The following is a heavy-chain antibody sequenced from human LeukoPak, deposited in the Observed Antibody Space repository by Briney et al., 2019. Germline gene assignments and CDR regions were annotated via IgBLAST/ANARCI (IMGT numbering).Heavy chain of an antibody. V-gene: IGHV1-69*13. J-gene: IGHJ4*02. Sequence: SVKVSCKASGGTFSSYSISWVRQAPGQGLEWMGGIIPFFGTANYAQKFQGRVTITADESTSTAYMELSSLRFEDTAVYYCANFGGDSSGYYYPLDYWGQGTLVTVSS. CDR3: ANFGGDSSGYYYPLDY. CDR2: IIPFFGTA. CDR1: GGTFSSYS. D-gene: IGHD3-22*01.